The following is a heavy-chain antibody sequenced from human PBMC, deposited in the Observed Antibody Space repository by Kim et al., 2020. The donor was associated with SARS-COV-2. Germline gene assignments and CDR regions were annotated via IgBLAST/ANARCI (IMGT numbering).Heavy chain of an antibody. CDR2: T. Sequence: TTYGQKVQGRVIMTTDTSTNTAYWELWSLRYDDTAMYYCARGAYGDVSFDYWGQGTLVTVSS. J-gene: IGHJ4*02. CDR3: ARGAYGDVSFDY. V-gene: IGHV1-18*01. D-gene: IGHD4-17*01.